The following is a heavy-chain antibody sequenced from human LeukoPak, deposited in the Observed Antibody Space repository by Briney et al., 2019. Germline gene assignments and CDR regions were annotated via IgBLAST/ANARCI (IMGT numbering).Heavy chain of an antibody. CDR2: INPNSGDT. D-gene: IGHD3-9*01. CDR3: ARDLDHYDILTGPPD. CDR1: GYTFTGYH. Sequence: GASVKVSFKSSGYTFTGYHMHLVRQAPGQGLEWMGLINPNSGDTNYAHKFQGRVTMTMDTSITTAYMELSWLRSDDTAVYYCARDLDHYDILTGPPDWGQGTLVTVSS. J-gene: IGHJ4*02. V-gene: IGHV1-2*07.